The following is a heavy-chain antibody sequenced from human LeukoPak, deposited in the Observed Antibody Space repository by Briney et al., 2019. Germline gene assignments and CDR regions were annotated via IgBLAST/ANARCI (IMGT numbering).Heavy chain of an antibody. CDR3: AKSKGTVTTLDY. Sequence: GGSLRLSCAASGFTFSSYWMSWVRQAPGKGLEWVANIKQDGSEKYYVDSVKGRFTISRDNAKNSLYLQMNSLRAEDTAMYYCAKSKGTVTTLDYWGQGTLVTVSS. CDR1: GFTFSSYW. D-gene: IGHD4-17*01. V-gene: IGHV3-7*01. J-gene: IGHJ4*02. CDR2: IKQDGSEK.